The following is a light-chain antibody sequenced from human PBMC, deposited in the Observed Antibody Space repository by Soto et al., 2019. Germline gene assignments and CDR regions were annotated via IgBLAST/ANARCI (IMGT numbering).Light chain of an antibody. CDR3: QHYNSYSEA. J-gene: IGKJ1*01. Sequence: IQMTLSPSTLSGSVGDRVTITCRASQTISSWLAWYQQKPGKAPKLLIYKASTLKSGVPSRFSGSGSGTEFTLTISSLQPDDFATYYCQHYNSYSEAFGQGTKVAIK. CDR1: QTISSW. V-gene: IGKV1-5*03. CDR2: KAS.